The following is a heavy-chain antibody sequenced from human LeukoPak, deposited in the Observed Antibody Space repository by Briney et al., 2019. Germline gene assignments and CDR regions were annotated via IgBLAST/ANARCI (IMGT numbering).Heavy chain of an antibody. V-gene: IGHV4-4*02. CDR2: IYHSGSI. Sequence: SETLSLTCAVSGGSISSSNWWSWVRQPPGKGLEWIGEIYHSGSINYNPSLKSRVTISVDKSKNQFSLKLSSVTAADTAVYYCARVRRDILTGYYYFDYWGQGTLVTVSS. CDR1: GGSISSSNW. D-gene: IGHD3-9*01. J-gene: IGHJ4*02. CDR3: ARVRRDILTGYYYFDY.